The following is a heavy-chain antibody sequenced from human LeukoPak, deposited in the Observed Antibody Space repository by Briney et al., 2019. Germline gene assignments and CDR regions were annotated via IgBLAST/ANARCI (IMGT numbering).Heavy chain of an antibody. D-gene: IGHD6-13*01. CDR2: ISYDGNDQ. J-gene: IGHJ4*02. V-gene: IGHV3-30*18. Sequence: PGRSLRLSCAASGFTFSSAGMNWVRQAPGKGLGWVAFISYDGNDQYYADSVKGRFTISRDNPKNTVYLQMNTLSTEDTAIYYCAKDHSHTHVRSSSYSNFCDYWGQGTLVAVSS. CDR3: AKDHSHTHVRSSSYSNFCDY. CDR1: GFTFSSAG.